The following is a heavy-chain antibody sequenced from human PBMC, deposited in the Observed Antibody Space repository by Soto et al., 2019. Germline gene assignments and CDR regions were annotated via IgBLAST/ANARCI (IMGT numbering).Heavy chain of an antibody. CDR1: GGTFSSYA. J-gene: IGHJ6*02. CDR2: IIPIFGTA. V-gene: IGHV1-69*12. D-gene: IGHD5-12*01. Sequence: QVQLVQSGAEVKKPGSSVKVSCKASGGTFSSYAISWVRQAPGQGLEWMGGIIPIFGTANYAQKFQGRVTITADESTSTAYMELSSLRSEDTAVYYCASRRDGYNYAFYYYYGMDVWGQGTTVTVSS. CDR3: ASRRDGYNYAFYYYYGMDV.